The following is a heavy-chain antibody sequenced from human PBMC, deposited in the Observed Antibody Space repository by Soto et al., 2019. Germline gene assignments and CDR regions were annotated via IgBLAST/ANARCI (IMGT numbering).Heavy chain of an antibody. CDR3: ARIESIARNWFDP. CDR1: GYSFSTYW. CDR2: IDPVDSYA. V-gene: IGHV5-10-1*01. Sequence: VESLKISCRVSGYSFSTYWISWVRQMPGKGLEWMGNIDPVDSYANYSPSFQGHVTFSVDTSISTAYLQWSSLKASDTAMYFCARIESIARNWFDPWGQGTLVTVSS. D-gene: IGHD6-13*01. J-gene: IGHJ5*02.